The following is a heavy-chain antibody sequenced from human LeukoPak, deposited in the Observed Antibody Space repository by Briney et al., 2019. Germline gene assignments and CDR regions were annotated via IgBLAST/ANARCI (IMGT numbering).Heavy chain of an antibody. CDR1: GXTFSSYS. CDR3: AREYNWNPVDAFDI. D-gene: IGHD1-1*01. J-gene: IGHJ3*02. Sequence: GGSLRLSCAASGXTFSSYSMNWVRQAPGKGLEWVSSISSSSSYIYYADSVKGRFTISRDNAKNSLYLQMNSLRAEDTAVYYCAREYNWNPVDAFDIWGQGTMVTVSS. V-gene: IGHV3-21*01. CDR2: ISSSSSYI.